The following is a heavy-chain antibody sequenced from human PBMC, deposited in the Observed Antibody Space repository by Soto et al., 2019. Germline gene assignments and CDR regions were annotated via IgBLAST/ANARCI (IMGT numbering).Heavy chain of an antibody. D-gene: IGHD3-10*01. Sequence: SETLSLTCTVSGGSISGSSYYWGWIRQPPGKGLEWIGSIYYSGSTYYNPSLKSRVTISVDTSKNQFSLKLSSVTAADTAVYYCARHGITMVRGVRIGYFDYWGQGTLVTVSS. CDR3: ARHGITMVRGVRIGYFDY. J-gene: IGHJ4*02. CDR2: IYYSGST. V-gene: IGHV4-39*01. CDR1: GGSISGSSYY.